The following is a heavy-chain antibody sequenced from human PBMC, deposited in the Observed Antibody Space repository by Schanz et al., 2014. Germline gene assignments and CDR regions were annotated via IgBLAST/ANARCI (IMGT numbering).Heavy chain of an antibody. Sequence: VQLVESGGGVVQFGRSLRLSCVASGFTFSSYGMHWVRQAPGKGLEWVAVIWSDGSGKYYADSVKGRFTISRDNSENTLYLQMNSLRAEDMAVYYCARDFDDRRGYGSGYCLGDCMDVWGQGTTVTVSS. CDR3: ARDFDDRRGYGSGYCLGDCMDV. J-gene: IGHJ6*02. CDR1: GFTFSSYG. D-gene: IGHD3-10*01. V-gene: IGHV3-33*01. CDR2: IWSDGSGK.